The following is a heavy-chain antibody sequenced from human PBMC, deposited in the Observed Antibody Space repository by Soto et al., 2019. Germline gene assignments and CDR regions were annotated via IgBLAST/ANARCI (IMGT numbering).Heavy chain of an antibody. J-gene: IGHJ4*02. CDR2: ISGSGGST. V-gene: IGHV3-23*01. CDR1: GFTFSGYA. D-gene: IGHD3-22*01. Sequence: GGSLRLSCAASGFTFSGYAMSWVRQAPGKGLEWDSAISGSGGSTYYADSVKGRFTISRDNSKNTLYLQMNSLRAEDTAVYYCAKEPYYDSSGYYSHFDYWGQGTLVTVSS. CDR3: AKEPYYDSSGYYSHFDY.